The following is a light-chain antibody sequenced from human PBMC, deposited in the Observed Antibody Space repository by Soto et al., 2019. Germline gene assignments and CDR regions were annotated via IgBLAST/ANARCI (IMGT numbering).Light chain of an antibody. CDR1: SSNIGAGYD. Sequence: QAVLTQPPSVSGAPGQRVTISCTGSSSNIGAGYDVHWYQQLPGTAPKLLIYGNSNRPSWVPDRFSGSKSGTSASLAITGLQAEDEADYYYQSYDRSLSGAGVFGGGTKLTVL. V-gene: IGLV1-40*01. J-gene: IGLJ2*01. CDR3: QSYDRSLSGAGV. CDR2: GNS.